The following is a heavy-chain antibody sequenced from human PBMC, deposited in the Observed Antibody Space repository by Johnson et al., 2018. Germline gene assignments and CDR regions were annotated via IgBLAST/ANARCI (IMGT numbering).Heavy chain of an antibody. V-gene: IGHV3-9*01. CDR1: GFTFDDYA. J-gene: IGHJ4*02. CDR3: AKGGYCSGGSCYDDY. D-gene: IGHD2-15*01. Sequence: VQLVESGGGLVQPGRSLRLSCAASGFTFDDYAMHWVRQAPGKGLEWVSGISWNSGSIGYADSVKGRFTISRDNAKNSLYLQMNSLRAEDTALYYCAKGGYCSGGSCYDDYWGQGTLVTVSS. CDR2: ISWNSGSI.